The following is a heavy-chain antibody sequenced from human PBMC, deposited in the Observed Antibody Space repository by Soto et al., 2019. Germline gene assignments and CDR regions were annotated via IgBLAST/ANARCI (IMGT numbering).Heavy chain of an antibody. V-gene: IGHV3-30-3*01. J-gene: IGHJ4*02. CDR2: ISYDGSNK. D-gene: IGHD4-17*01. Sequence: QVQLVESGGGVVQPGRSLRLSCAASGFTFSSYAMHWVRQAPGKGLEWVAVISYDGSNKYYADSVKGRFTISRDNSKNTLYLQMNSLRAEDTAVYYCARDSSGYGDYVGYFDYWGQGTLVTVSS. CDR1: GFTFSSYA. CDR3: ARDSSGYGDYVGYFDY.